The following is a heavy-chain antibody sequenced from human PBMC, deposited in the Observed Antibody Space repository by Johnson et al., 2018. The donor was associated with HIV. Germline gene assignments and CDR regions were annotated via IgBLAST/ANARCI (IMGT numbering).Heavy chain of an antibody. CDR3: AKESETYGGNIGFEHPFDI. V-gene: IGHV3-30*04. D-gene: IGHD4-23*01. CDR2: ISYDGSNK. Sequence: QVQLVESGGGVVQPGRSLRLSCTASGFTFSSYAMHWVRQAPGMGLEWVAVISYDGSNKHYADSVKGRFTISRDNSKNTLYLQMNSLRAEDTAVYYCAKESETYGGNIGFEHPFDIWGQGTMVTVSS. J-gene: IGHJ3*02. CDR1: GFTFSSYA.